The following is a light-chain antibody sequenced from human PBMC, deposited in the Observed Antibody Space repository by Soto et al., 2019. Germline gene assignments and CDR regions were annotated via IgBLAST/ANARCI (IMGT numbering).Light chain of an antibody. CDR3: QHYDSSPRT. Sequence: EIVLTQSPGTLSLSPGERATLSCRASQSINGNYLACYRLQSGQAPSLLIYPAFSRATGIPDRFSGSGSGTDFTLTIDRLEPEDFALYYCQHYDSSPRTFGQGTRV. J-gene: IGKJ1*01. CDR2: PAF. CDR1: QSINGNY. V-gene: IGKV3-20*01.